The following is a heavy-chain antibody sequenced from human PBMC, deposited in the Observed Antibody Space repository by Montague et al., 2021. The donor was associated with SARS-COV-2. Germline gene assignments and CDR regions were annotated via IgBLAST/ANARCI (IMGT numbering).Heavy chain of an antibody. CDR1: GGSFSDYH. V-gene: IGHV4-34*01. CDR2: INNGGTT. J-gene: IGHJ4*02. D-gene: IGHD1-1*01. CDR3: ARGAPGY. Sequence: SETLSLTCAVYGGSFSDYHWTWIRQSPGGGLEWIGQINNGGTTKYNPSLRSRVTISIDTSKNQFSLKLTSVTAADTAVYYCARGAPGYWGQGTLVTVSS.